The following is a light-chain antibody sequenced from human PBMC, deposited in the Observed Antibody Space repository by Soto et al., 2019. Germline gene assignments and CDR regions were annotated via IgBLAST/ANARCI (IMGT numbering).Light chain of an antibody. CDR2: YNN. CDR3: AAWDDSLYGWV. J-gene: IGLJ3*02. CDR1: SFNIGSNT. Sequence: QSVLTQPPSASGTPGQRVTISCSGSSFNIGSNTVNWYQQLPGTAPTLLIYYNNQRPSGVPDRFSGSKSGTSASLAISGLQSEDEAHYYCAAWDDSLYGWVFGGGTKVTVL. V-gene: IGLV1-44*01.